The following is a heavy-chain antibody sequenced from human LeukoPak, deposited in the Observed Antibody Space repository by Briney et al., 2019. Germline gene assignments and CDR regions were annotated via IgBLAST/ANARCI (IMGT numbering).Heavy chain of an antibody. D-gene: IGHD4-23*01. V-gene: IGHV3-23*01. CDR3: AKGTAQWELYDY. Sequence: GGSLRLSCAASGFAFGSYAMSWVRQAPGKGLEWVSAIIEGGDVTFYTDSVKGRFTISRDNSKNTLYLQMNSLRAEDTALYYCAKGTAQWELYDYWGQGTLVTVSS. CDR1: GFAFGSYA. J-gene: IGHJ4*02. CDR2: IIEGGDVT.